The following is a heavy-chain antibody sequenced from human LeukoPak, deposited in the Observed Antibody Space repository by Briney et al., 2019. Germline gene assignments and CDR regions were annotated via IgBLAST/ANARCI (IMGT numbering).Heavy chain of an antibody. CDR3: ASAGASKPLAFGY. CDR2: IIPILGIA. Sequence: SVTVSCKASGGTFSSYAISWVRQAPGQGLEWMGRIIPILGIANYAQKFQGRVTITADKSTSTAYMELSSLRSEDTAVYYCASAGASKPLAFGYWGQGTLVTVSS. J-gene: IGHJ4*02. V-gene: IGHV1-69*04. CDR1: GGTFSSYA. D-gene: IGHD3-10*01.